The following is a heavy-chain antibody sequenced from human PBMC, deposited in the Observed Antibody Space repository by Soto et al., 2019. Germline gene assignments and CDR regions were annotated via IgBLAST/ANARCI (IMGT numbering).Heavy chain of an antibody. J-gene: IGHJ5*02. V-gene: IGHV4-59*08. CDR1: GGSISSYY. CDR2: IYYSGST. CDR3: ASRYGSGSYYNMFDP. Sequence: SETQSLTCTVSGGSISSYYWSWIRQPPGKGLEWIGYIYYSGSTNYNPSLKSRVTISVDTSKNQFSLKLSSVTAADTAVYYCASRYGSGSYYNMFDPWGQGTLVTVSS. D-gene: IGHD3-10*01.